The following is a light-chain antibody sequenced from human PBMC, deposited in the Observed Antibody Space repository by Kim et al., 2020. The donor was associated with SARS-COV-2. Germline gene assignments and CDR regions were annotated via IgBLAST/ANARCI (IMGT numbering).Light chain of an antibody. J-gene: IGLJ2*01. CDR2: QDS. CDR1: KLGDKY. Sequence: SPGQTACINCSGDKLGDKYACWYQQKPGQAPVLVIYQDSKRPSGIPERFSGSNSGNTATLTISGTQAMDEADYYCQAWDSRTTVVFGGGTQLTVL. V-gene: IGLV3-1*01. CDR3: QAWDSRTTVV.